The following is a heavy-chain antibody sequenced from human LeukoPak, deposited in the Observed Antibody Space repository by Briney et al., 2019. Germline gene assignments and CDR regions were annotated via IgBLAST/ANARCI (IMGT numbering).Heavy chain of an antibody. V-gene: IGHV1-69*04. Sequence: GASVKVSCKASGGTFSSYAISWVRQAPGQGLEWMGRIIPILGIANYAQKFQGRVTITADKSTSTAYMELSSLRSEDTAVYYCARATAMAHYCSGGSCYSGIFDYWGQGTLVTVSS. CDR2: IIPILGIA. CDR1: GGTFSSYA. J-gene: IGHJ4*02. CDR3: ARATAMAHYCSGGSCYSGIFDY. D-gene: IGHD2-15*01.